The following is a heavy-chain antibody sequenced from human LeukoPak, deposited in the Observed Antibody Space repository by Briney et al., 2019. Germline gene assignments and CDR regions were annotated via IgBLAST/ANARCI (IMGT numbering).Heavy chain of an antibody. CDR1: GGSISSYY. Sequence: SETLSLTCTVSGGSISSYYWSWIRQPAGKGLEWIGRIYTSGSTNYNPSLKSRVTMSVDTSKNQFSLKLSSVTAADTAVYYCARVEGVGYDFWSGYYTGWFDPWGQGTLVIVSS. J-gene: IGHJ5*02. V-gene: IGHV4-4*07. CDR3: ARVEGVGYDFWSGYYTGWFDP. CDR2: IYTSGST. D-gene: IGHD3-3*01.